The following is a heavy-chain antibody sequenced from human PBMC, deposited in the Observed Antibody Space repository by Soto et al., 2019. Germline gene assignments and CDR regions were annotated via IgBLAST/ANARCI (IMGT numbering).Heavy chain of an antibody. CDR2: RNTNTNTT. Sequence: RASVKVSCKASGYTFTNKDINWVRQAPGQGLEWIGWRNTNTNTTDSAEVFEGRVSLTWDTSISTAYMQLNSLKIDDTAVYYCAREVVEPHSLWLDPSGQGTLVTLSS. V-gene: IGHV1-8*01. D-gene: IGHD6-6*01. CDR1: GYTFTNKD. J-gene: IGHJ5*02. CDR3: AREVVEPHSLWLDP.